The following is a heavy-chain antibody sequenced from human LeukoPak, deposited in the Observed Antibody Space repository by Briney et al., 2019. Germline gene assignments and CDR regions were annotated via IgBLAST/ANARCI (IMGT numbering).Heavy chain of an antibody. V-gene: IGHV1-69*13. J-gene: IGHJ5*02. Sequence: SVKVSCKASGGTFSSYAISWVRQAPGQGLEWTGGIIPIFGTANYAQKFQGRVTITADESTSTAYMELSSLRSEDTAVYYCARDWDDFWSGYSQGNNWFDPWGQGTLVTVSS. CDR2: IIPIFGTA. CDR1: GGTFSSYA. CDR3: ARDWDDFWSGYSQGNNWFDP. D-gene: IGHD3-3*01.